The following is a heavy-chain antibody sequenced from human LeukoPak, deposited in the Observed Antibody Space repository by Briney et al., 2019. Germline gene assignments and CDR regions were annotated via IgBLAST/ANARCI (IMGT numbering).Heavy chain of an antibody. J-gene: IGHJ4*02. CDR2: IYHSGST. D-gene: IGHD1-1*01. V-gene: IGHV4-38-2*02. CDR3: ARDSTTSIDY. Sequence: SETLSLTCAVSGYSISSGYYWGWIRQPPGKGLEWIGSIYHSGSTYYNPSLKSRVTISVDTSKNQFSLKLSSVTAADTAVYYCARDSTTSIDYWGQGTLVTVSS. CDR1: GYSISSGYY.